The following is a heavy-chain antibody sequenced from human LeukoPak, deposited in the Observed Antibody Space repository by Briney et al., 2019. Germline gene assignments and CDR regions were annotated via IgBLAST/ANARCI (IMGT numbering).Heavy chain of an antibody. CDR3: AKGLTGYLDY. V-gene: IGHV3-30*18. Sequence: GGSLRLPCAASGFTFSSYGMHWVRQAPGKGLEWVAVISYDGSNKYYADSVKGRITISRDNSKNTLYLQMNSLRAEDTAVYYCAKGLTGYLDYWGQGTLVTVSS. J-gene: IGHJ4*02. CDR2: ISYDGSNK. CDR1: GFTFSSYG. D-gene: IGHD3-9*01.